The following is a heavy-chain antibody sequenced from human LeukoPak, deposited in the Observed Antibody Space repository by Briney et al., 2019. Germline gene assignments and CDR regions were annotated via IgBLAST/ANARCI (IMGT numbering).Heavy chain of an antibody. CDR2: ISSSSSYI. Sequence: GGSLRLSCAASGFTFSSYSMNWVRQAPGKGLEWVSSISSSSSYIYYADSVKGRFTISRDNAKNSLYLQMNSLRAEDTAVYYCAKDRDYDFWSGKLFDPWGQGTSVTVSS. CDR1: GFTFSSYS. D-gene: IGHD3-3*01. CDR3: AKDRDYDFWSGKLFDP. J-gene: IGHJ5*02. V-gene: IGHV3-21*04.